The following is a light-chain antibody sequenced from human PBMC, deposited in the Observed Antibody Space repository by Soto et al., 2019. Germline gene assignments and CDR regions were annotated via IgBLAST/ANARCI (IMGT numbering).Light chain of an antibody. J-gene: IGKJ5*01. Sequence: EIVLTQSPVTLSLSPGESATLSCRTSQSISGKYVAWYQQRPGLPPRVLVYGATKRAAGIPDRFRGSGSGTEFTLTISGLEAEDFAVYFCQHFGSSPPVTFGQGTRLEI. CDR2: GAT. CDR3: QHFGSSPPVT. V-gene: IGKV3-20*01. CDR1: QSISGKY.